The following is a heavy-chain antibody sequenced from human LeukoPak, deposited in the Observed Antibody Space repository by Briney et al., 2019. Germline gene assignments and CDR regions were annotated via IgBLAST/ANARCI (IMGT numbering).Heavy chain of an antibody. CDR2: ISTSSSYI. CDR3: ARDHRGSPNYDSSGPLDY. J-gene: IGHJ4*02. Sequence: GGSLRLSCAASGFTFSSYSMNWVRQAPGKGLEWVSSISTSSSYIYYADSVKGRFTISRDNAKNSLYLQMDSLRAEDTAVYYCARDHRGSPNYDSSGPLDYWGQGTLVTVSS. V-gene: IGHV3-21*01. D-gene: IGHD3-22*01. CDR1: GFTFSSYS.